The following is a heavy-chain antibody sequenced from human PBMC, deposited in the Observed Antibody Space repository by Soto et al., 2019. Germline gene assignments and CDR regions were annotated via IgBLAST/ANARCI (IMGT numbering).Heavy chain of an antibody. Sequence: QVQLQQWGAGLLKPSETLSLTCAVYGGSFSGYYWSWIRQPPGKGLEWIGEINHSGSTNYNPSLKSRVTISVDTSKNQFSRKLSSVTAADTAVYYCARAATYDSSGYAQYFQHWGQGTLVTVSS. CDR3: ARAATYDSSGYAQYFQH. V-gene: IGHV4-34*01. D-gene: IGHD3-22*01. CDR1: GGSFSGYY. J-gene: IGHJ1*01. CDR2: INHSGST.